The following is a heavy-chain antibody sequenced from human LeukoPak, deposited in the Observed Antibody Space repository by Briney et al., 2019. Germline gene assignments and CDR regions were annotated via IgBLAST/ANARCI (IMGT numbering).Heavy chain of an antibody. Sequence: SETLSLTCTVSGGSISSYYWSWIRQPPGKGLEWIGYIYYSGSTNYNPSLKSRVTISVDTSKNQFSLKLSSVTAADTAVYYCARGTGAGYFDYWGQGTLVTVSS. J-gene: IGHJ4*02. CDR3: ARGTGAGYFDY. CDR1: GGSISSYY. CDR2: IYYSGST. D-gene: IGHD6-13*01. V-gene: IGHV4-59*01.